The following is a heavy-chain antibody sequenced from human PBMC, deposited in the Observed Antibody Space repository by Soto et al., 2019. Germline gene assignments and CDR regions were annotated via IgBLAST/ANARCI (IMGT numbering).Heavy chain of an antibody. Sequence: GGSLTLSCAVSGVTVSDNYVSWVRQAPGKGLEGVSVIYSGGYTAYGDSVKGRFTISGDNSKNTLYLKMNSLRAEDTALYYCARDMYTNYVNYFDLWGQGTLVTVS. CDR1: GVTVSDNY. CDR3: ARDMYTNYVNYFDL. J-gene: IGHJ5*02. V-gene: IGHV3-53*01. CDR2: IYSGGYT. D-gene: IGHD3-16*01.